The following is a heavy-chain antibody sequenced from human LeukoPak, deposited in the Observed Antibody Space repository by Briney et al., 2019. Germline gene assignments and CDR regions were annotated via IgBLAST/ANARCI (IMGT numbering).Heavy chain of an antibody. CDR3: ARLTYYDPAGFDP. Sequence: SETLSLTCTVSGGSISSSSYYWGWIRQPPGKGLELIGSIYYSGSTYYNPSLKSRVTISVDTSKNQFSLKLSSVTAADTAVYYCARLTYYDPAGFDPWGQGTLVTVSS. CDR1: GGSISSSSYY. J-gene: IGHJ5*02. CDR2: IYYSGST. V-gene: IGHV4-39*01. D-gene: IGHD3-3*01.